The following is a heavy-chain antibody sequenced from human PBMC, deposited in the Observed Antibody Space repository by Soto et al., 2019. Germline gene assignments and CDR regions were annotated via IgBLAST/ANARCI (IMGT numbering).Heavy chain of an antibody. V-gene: IGHV4-4*07. CDR3: ARGGSYSAYNFAHGIQLWSFDF. J-gene: IGHJ4*02. D-gene: IGHD5-12*01. CDR1: VGSINTFY. CDR2: IFSSGST. Sequence: SETLSLTCTVSVGSINTFYWSWVRQPAGKGLEWIGRIFSSGSTSFNPSLESRVAMSVDTSKNHFSLNLSSVTAADMAVYYCARGGSYSAYNFAHGIQLWSFDFWGQGALVTVSS.